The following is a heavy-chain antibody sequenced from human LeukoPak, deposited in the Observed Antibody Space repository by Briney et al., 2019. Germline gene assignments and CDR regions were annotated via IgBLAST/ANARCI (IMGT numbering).Heavy chain of an antibody. V-gene: IGHV4-38-2*02. D-gene: IGHD6-19*01. CDR2: IYHSGST. CDR1: GYSISSGYY. J-gene: IGHJ1*01. CDR3: ARGIAVAGRGYFQH. Sequence: PSETLSLTCTVSGYSISSGYYWGWIRQPPGKGLEWIGSIYHSGSTYYNPSLKSRVTISVDTSKNQFSLKLSSVTAADTAVYYCARGIAVAGRGYFQHWGQGTLVTVSS.